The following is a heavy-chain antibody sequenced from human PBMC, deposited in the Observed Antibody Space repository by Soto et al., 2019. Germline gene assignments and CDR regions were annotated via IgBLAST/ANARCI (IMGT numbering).Heavy chain of an antibody. CDR2: IYYSGST. J-gene: IGHJ6*02. CDR1: SVSISSGGYY. CDR3: ARRDTYYDILTDQFGMDV. D-gene: IGHD3-9*01. Sequence: SETLSLTCTVSSVSISSGGYYWTWIRHHPGKGLEWIGYIYYSGSTYYNPSLKSRVTISVDTSKNQFSLKLSSVTAADTAVYYCARRDTYYDILTDQFGMDVWGQGTTVT. V-gene: IGHV4-31*03.